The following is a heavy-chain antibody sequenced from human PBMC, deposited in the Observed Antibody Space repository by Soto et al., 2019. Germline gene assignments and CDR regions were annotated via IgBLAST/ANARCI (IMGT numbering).Heavy chain of an antibody. Sequence: EVQLVESGGGLVQPGGSLRLSCAAYGFTFSSYWMHWVRQAPWKGLVWVSRINSDGSSTGYADSVKGRFTISRDNAKNTLYLQRNSLRAADTAVYYCVRTSLVVAGAIREGYWGQGTLVTVSS. D-gene: IGHD2-2*01. V-gene: IGHV3-74*01. J-gene: IGHJ4*02. CDR2: INSDGSST. CDR1: GFTFSSYW. CDR3: VRTSLVVAGAIREGY.